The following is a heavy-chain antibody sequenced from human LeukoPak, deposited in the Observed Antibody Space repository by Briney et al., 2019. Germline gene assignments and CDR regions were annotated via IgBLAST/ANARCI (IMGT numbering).Heavy chain of an antibody. CDR1: GFTFSSYE. Sequence: SGGSLRLSCAASGFTFSSYEMNWVRQAPGKGLEWVANIKQDGSEKYYVDSVKGRFTISRDNAKNSLYLQMNSLRAEDTAVYYCARAFYDSSGYYYPIGYWGQGTLVTVSS. D-gene: IGHD3-22*01. CDR2: IKQDGSEK. J-gene: IGHJ4*02. CDR3: ARAFYDSSGYYYPIGY. V-gene: IGHV3-7*04.